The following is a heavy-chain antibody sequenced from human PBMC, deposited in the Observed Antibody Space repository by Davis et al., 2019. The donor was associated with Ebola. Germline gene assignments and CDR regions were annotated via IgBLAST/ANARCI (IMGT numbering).Heavy chain of an antibody. CDR2: IIPILGIA. CDR3: AKVAALYPLVVQYYFDY. D-gene: IGHD2-2*01. J-gene: IGHJ4*02. CDR1: GGTFSSYG. Sequence: AASVKVSCKASGGTFSSYGISWVRQAPGQGLEWMGRIIPILGIANYAQKFQGRVTITADKSTSTAYMELRRLRSDDTAVYYCAKVAALYPLVVQYYFDYWGQGTLVTVSS. V-gene: IGHV1-69*04.